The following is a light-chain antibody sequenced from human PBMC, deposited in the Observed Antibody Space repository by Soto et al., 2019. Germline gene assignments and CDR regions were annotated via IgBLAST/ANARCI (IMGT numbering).Light chain of an antibody. V-gene: IGLV2-14*01. J-gene: IGLJ2*01. CDR2: DVS. CDR3: SSYTCSSPLV. Sequence: QSALTQPASVSGSPGQSITISCTGTSSDVGGYSYVSWYQQHPGKAPKLMIYDVSNRPSGVSNRFSGSKSGNTASLTISGLQAEDEADYYCSSYTCSSPLVFGGGTKLTVL. CDR1: SSDVGGYSY.